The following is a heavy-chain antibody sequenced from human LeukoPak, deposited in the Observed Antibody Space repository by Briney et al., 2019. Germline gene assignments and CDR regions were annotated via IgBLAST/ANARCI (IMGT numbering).Heavy chain of an antibody. Sequence: SETLSLTCSVSGGSISSYYWSWIRQPAGKGLKWIGRIYTSGSTNYNPSLKSRVTMSVDTSKNQFSLKLSSVTAADTAVYYCARSNYGVTIDYWGQGTLVTVSS. V-gene: IGHV4-4*07. CDR1: GGSISSYY. CDR2: IYTSGST. CDR3: ARSNYGVTIDY. D-gene: IGHD4-17*01. J-gene: IGHJ4*02.